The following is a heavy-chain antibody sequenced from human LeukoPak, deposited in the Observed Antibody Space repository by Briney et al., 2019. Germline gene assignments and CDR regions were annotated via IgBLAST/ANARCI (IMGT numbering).Heavy chain of an antibody. V-gene: IGHV1-46*01. CDR3: AREGDSSGWYMDFDY. CDR1: GYTFTSYY. Sequence: PSVKVSCKASGYTFTSYYMHWVRQAPGQGLEWMGIINPSGGSTSYAQKFQGRVTMTRDTSTSTVYMELSSLRSEDTAVYYCAREGDSSGWYMDFDYWGQGTLVTVSS. CDR2: INPSGGST. D-gene: IGHD6-19*01. J-gene: IGHJ4*02.